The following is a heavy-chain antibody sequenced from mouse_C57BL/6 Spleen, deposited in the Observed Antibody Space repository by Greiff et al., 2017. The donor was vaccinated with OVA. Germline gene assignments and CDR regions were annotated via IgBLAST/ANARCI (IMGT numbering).Heavy chain of an antibody. V-gene: IGHV1-50*01. Sequence: QVQLQQPGAELVKPGASVKLSCKASGYTFTSYWMQWVKQRLGQGLEWIGEIDPSDSYTNYNQKFKDKATLTVDTSSSTAYMQLSSLTSEDSAVDDCARSYYDYGHFDYWGQGTTLTVSS. J-gene: IGHJ2*01. CDR2: IDPSDSYT. CDR3: ARSYYDYGHFDY. D-gene: IGHD2-4*01. CDR1: GYTFTSYW.